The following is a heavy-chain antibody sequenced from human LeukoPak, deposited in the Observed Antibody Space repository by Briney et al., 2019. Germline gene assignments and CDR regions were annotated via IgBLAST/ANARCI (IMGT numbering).Heavy chain of an antibody. D-gene: IGHD6-13*01. CDR2: IGTAGDT. CDR1: GFTFSSYD. Sequence: GGSLRLSCAASGFTFSSYDMHWVRQATGKGLEWVSAIGTAGDTYYPGSVKGRFTISRENAKNSLYLQMNSLRAEDTAVYYCTTVRGSSSSSWYIDYWGQGTLVTVSS. J-gene: IGHJ4*02. CDR3: TTVRGSSSSSWYIDY. V-gene: IGHV3-13*01.